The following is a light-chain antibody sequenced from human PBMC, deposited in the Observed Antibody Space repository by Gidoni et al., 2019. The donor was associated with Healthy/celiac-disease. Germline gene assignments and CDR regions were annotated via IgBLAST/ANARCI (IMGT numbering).Light chain of an antibody. Sequence: DIQMTQSPSILSASVGDRVTITCRASQSISSWLAWYQQKPGKAPKLLIYDASSLESGVPSRFSGSGSGTEFTITISSLQPDDFATYYCQQYNSSPTFGQGTKVEIK. J-gene: IGKJ1*01. CDR1: QSISSW. V-gene: IGKV1-5*01. CDR3: QQYNSSPT. CDR2: DAS.